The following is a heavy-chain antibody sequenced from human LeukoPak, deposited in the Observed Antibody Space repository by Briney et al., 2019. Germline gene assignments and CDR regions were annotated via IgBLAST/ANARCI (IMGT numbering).Heavy chain of an antibody. CDR2: ISYDGSNK. CDR1: GFTFSSYG. V-gene: IGHV3-30*18. Sequence: GGSLRLSWAAFGFTFSSYGMPWVRQAPGKGLEWVAVISYDGSNKYYADSVKGRFTIPRDNSKNTLYLQMNSLRAEDTAVYYCAKGGFGELLLNAFDIWGQGTMVTVSS. J-gene: IGHJ3*02. D-gene: IGHD3-10*01. CDR3: AKGGFGELLLNAFDI.